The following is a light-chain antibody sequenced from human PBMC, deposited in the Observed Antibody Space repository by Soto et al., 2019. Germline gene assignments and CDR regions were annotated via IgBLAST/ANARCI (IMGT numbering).Light chain of an antibody. J-gene: IGLJ1*01. Sequence: QSVLTQPASVSGSPGQSITISCTGTSSDVGSYNYVSWYQQHPGKAPKLMIYDVSNRPSGVSNRFSGSKSGNTASLTISGLQAEDDADYYCNSYTGSSTPYVFGTGTKLTVL. V-gene: IGLV2-14*03. CDR2: DVS. CDR1: SSDVGSYNY. CDR3: NSYTGSSTPYV.